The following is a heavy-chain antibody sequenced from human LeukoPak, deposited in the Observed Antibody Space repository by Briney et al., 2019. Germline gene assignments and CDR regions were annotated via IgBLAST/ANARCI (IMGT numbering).Heavy chain of an antibody. CDR3: AKDRLNFYETSGSYYKIKGDF. J-gene: IGHJ4*02. V-gene: IGHV3-23*01. Sequence: GGSLRLSCEASGFTFNTHAMSWVRQAPGKGLEWVASITSSGRTPYYTDSVKGRFTISRDNSKNTLYLQMNSLRGEDTAVYYCAKDRLNFYETSGSYYKIKGDFWGQGSLVTVSS. CDR1: GFTFNTHA. CDR2: ITSSGRTP. D-gene: IGHD3-10*01.